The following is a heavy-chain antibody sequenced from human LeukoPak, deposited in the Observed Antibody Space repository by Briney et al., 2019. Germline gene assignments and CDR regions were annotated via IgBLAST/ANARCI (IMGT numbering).Heavy chain of an antibody. CDR1: GGSISSYY. D-gene: IGHD3-9*01. J-gene: IGHJ4*02. CDR2: IYTSGST. V-gene: IGHV4-4*07. CDR3: ARSSQGLRYFDWLLYQDY. Sequence: SETLSLTCTVSGGSISSYYWSWIRQPPGKGLEWIGRIYTSGSTNYNPSLKSRVTMSVDTSKNQFSLKLSSVTAADTAVYYCARSSQGLRYFDWLLYQDYWGQGTLATVSS.